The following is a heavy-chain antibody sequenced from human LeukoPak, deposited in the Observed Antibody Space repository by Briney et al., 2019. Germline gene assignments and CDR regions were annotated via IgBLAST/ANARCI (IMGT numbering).Heavy chain of an antibody. Sequence: GGSLRLSCAASGFTFSRYTMDWVRQSPGKGLEWVSSISSSGYYIYYADSVKGRFTISRDNAKNSLYLQMNSLRAEDTAVYYCARDLVSRSNYWGQGTPVTVSS. D-gene: IGHD6-6*01. V-gene: IGHV3-21*01. CDR2: ISSSGYYI. CDR1: GFTFSRYT. J-gene: IGHJ4*02. CDR3: ARDLVSRSNY.